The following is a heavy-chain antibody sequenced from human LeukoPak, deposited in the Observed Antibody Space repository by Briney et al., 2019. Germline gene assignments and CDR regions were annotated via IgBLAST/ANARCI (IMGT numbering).Heavy chain of an antibody. CDR2: IYTSGIT. Sequence: SETLSLTCTVSGGSISSYYWNWIRQPAGKGLEWIGRIYTSGITNYNPSLKSRVTISVDTSKNQFSLKLSSVTAADTALYYCARTPTTYTYGTFDSWGQGTLVTVSS. J-gene: IGHJ4*02. CDR3: ARTPTTYTYGTFDS. V-gene: IGHV4-4*07. D-gene: IGHD5-18*01. CDR1: GGSISSYY.